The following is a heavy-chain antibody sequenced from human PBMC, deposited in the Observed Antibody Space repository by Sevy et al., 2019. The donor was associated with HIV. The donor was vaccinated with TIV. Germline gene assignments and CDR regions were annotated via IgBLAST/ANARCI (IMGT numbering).Heavy chain of an antibody. CDR3: ARDKLLPVMVTMVRGALSYYFDY. Sequence: GGSLRLSCAASGFTFSSYGMHWVRQAPGTGLEWVAVIWYDGGSKYYADSVKGRFTISRDNSKNTLFLQMNSLRAEDTAVYYCARDKLLPVMVTMVRGALSYYFDYWGQRTLVTVSS. CDR2: IWYDGGSK. V-gene: IGHV3-33*01. CDR1: GFTFSSYG. J-gene: IGHJ4*02. D-gene: IGHD3-10*01.